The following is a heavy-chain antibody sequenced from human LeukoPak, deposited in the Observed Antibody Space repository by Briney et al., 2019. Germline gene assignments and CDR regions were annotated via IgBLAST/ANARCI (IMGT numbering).Heavy chain of an antibody. CDR3: ARGPSVYDSSGYYFKL. Sequence: SVKVSCKASGGTFSSYAISWVRQAPGQGLEWMGGIIPIFGTANYAQKFQGRVTITADESTSTAYMELSSLRSEDTAVYYCARGPSVYDSSGYYFKLWGQGTLVTVSS. CDR2: IIPIFGTA. J-gene: IGHJ4*02. V-gene: IGHV1-69*13. CDR1: GGTFSSYA. D-gene: IGHD3-22*01.